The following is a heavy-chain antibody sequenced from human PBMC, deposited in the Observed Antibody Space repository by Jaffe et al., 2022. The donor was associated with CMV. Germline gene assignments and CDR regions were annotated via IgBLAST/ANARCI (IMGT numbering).Heavy chain of an antibody. J-gene: IGHJ5*01. D-gene: IGHD6-13*01. CDR1: GFTFTTYA. Sequence: EVHLVESGGGLVQPGGSLRLSCSASGFTFTTYAMHWVRQAPGKGLEYVSSVSNTGRTTYYADSVKDRFSISRDNSKNTLYLQMTGLRTEDTAIYYCVKDSSSWYWFDSWGLGTLVTVSS. CDR2: VSNTGRTT. V-gene: IGHV3-64D*06. CDR3: VKDSSSWYWFDS.